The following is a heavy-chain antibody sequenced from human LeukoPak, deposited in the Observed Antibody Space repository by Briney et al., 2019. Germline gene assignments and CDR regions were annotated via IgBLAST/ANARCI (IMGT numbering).Heavy chain of an antibody. J-gene: IGHJ4*02. CDR3: ARDPGIITSQNIVSGEFNY. V-gene: IGHV1-18*01. Sequence: ASVKVSCKASSYTFTNYAFTWVRQAPGQGLEWMGWISAYNGNTNYAQKLQGRVTMTTDTSTSTAYMELRSLSSDDTAVYYCARDPGIITSQNIVSGEFNYWGQGTLVTVSS. CDR2: ISAYNGNT. D-gene: IGHD1-14*01. CDR1: SYTFTNYA.